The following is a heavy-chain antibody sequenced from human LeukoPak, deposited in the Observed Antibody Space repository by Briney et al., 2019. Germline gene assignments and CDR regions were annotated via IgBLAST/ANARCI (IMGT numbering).Heavy chain of an antibody. CDR3: ARGPPPDFDY. CDR1: GGSISPYY. CDR2: VYDSGST. Sequence: SETLSLTFTVSGGSISPYYWTWIRPPPGKGLEWIGYVYDSGSTNYNPSLKSRVTLSVDTSKNQFSLKLSSVTAADTAVYYCARGPPPDFDYWGRGTLVTVSS. V-gene: IGHV4-59*12. J-gene: IGHJ4*02.